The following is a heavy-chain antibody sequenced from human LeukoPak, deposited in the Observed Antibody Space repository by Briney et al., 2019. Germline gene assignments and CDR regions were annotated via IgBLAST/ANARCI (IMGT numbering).Heavy chain of an antibody. CDR2: IWYDGSNK. CDR1: GFTFSSYA. J-gene: IGHJ4*02. D-gene: IGHD4-23*01. V-gene: IGHV3-33*08. Sequence: PGGSLRLSCAASGFTFSSYAMSWVRQAPGKGLEWVAVIWYDGSNKYYADSVKGRFTISRDNSKNTLYLQMNSLRAEDTAVYYCARFDYGGNLGFDYWGQGTLVTVSS. CDR3: ARFDYGGNLGFDY.